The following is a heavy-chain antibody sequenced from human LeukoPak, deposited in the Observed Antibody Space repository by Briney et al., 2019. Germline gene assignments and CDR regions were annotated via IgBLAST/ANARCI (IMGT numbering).Heavy chain of an antibody. D-gene: IGHD2-15*01. CDR2: ISAYNGNT. Sequence: ASVKVSCKASGYTFTSYGISWVRQAPGQGLEWMGWISAYNGNTNYAQKLQGRVTMTTDTSTSTAYMELRSLRSDDTAVYYCARGRKGCSGGSCLFRSYYYMDVWGKGTTVTVSS. J-gene: IGHJ6*03. V-gene: IGHV1-18*01. CDR1: GYTFTSYG. CDR3: ARGRKGCSGGSCLFRSYYYMDV.